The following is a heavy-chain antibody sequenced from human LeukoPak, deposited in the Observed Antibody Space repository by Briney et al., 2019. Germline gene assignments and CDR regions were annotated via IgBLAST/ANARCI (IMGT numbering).Heavy chain of an antibody. CDR2: INPNSGGR. Sequence: ASVTVSFTASGYTFTVYYMHWVRQAPGQGLGWMGWINPNSGGRNYAQEFQGRVTMTRDTSISTAYMELSRLRSDDTAVYHCARDTPWNYYYMDVWGKGTTVTVSS. V-gene: IGHV1-2*02. J-gene: IGHJ6*03. CDR3: ARDTPWNYYYMDV. CDR1: GYTFTVYY. D-gene: IGHD1-1*01.